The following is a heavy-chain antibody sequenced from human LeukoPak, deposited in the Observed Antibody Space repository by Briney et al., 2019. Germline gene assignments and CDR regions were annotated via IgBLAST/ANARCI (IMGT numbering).Heavy chain of an antibody. V-gene: IGHV3-53*01. Sequence: GGSLRLSCAASGFTFSNYAIHWVRQAPGKGLEWVSVIYSGGSTYYADSVKGRFTISRDNSKNTLYLQMNSLRAEDTAVYYCARDALEEGFDPWGQGTLVTVSS. CDR1: GFTFSNYA. CDR2: IYSGGST. D-gene: IGHD1-1*01. J-gene: IGHJ5*02. CDR3: ARDALEEGFDP.